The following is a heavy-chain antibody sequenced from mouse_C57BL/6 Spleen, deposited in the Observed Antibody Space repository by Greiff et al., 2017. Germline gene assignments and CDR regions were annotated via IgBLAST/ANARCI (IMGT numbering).Heavy chain of an antibody. CDR2: INPNNGGT. D-gene: IGHD1-1*01. Sequence: EVQLQQSGPELVKPGASVKISCKASGYTFTDYYMNWVKQSHGKSLEWIGDINPNNGGTSYNQKFKGKATLTVDKSSSTAYMELRSLTSEDSAVYYCARYHHYYGSSSFDYWGQGTTLPVSS. CDR1: GYTFTDYY. V-gene: IGHV1-26*01. CDR3: ARYHHYYGSSSFDY. J-gene: IGHJ2*01.